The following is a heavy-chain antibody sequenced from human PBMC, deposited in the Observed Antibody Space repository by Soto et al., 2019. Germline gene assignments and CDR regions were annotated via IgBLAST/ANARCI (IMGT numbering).Heavy chain of an antibody. CDR1: GGSISSTSYY. CDR2: IYYSGST. CDR3: ARQRLLWFGELTVFDY. D-gene: IGHD3-10*01. Sequence: PSETLALTCTVSGGSISSTSYYWAWIRQPPGKGLEWIGSIYYSGSTYYNPSLKSRVTISVDTSKNQFSLKLSSVTAADTAVYYCARQRLLWFGELTVFDYWGQGTLDTVSS. V-gene: IGHV4-39*01. J-gene: IGHJ4*02.